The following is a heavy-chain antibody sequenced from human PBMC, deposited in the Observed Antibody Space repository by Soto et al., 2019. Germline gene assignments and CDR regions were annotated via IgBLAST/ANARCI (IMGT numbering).Heavy chain of an antibody. J-gene: IGHJ6*03. Sequence: ASVKASCKASGYTFTGYYMHWVRQAPGQGLEWMGWINPNSGGTNYAQKFQGWVTMTRDTSISTAYMELSRLRSDDTAVYYCARNGDIDNYYYMDVWGKGTTVTVSS. CDR2: INPNSGGT. CDR1: GYTFTGYY. V-gene: IGHV1-2*04. CDR3: ARNGDIDNYYYMDV. D-gene: IGHD3-9*01.